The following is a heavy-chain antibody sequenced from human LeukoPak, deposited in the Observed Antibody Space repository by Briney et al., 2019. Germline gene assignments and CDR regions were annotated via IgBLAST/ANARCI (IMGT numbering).Heavy chain of an antibody. CDR2: MNPNSGNT. V-gene: IGHV1-8*01. CDR3: ARXGGGXDFWSGYQRYYFDY. CDR1: GYTFTSYD. J-gene: IGHJ4*02. Sequence: ASVKVSCKASGYTFTSYDINWVRQATGQGLEWMGWMNPNSGNTGYAQKFQGRVTMTRNTSISTAYMELSSLRSEDTAVYYCARXGGGXDFWSGYQRYYFDYWGQGTLVTVSS. D-gene: IGHD3-3*01.